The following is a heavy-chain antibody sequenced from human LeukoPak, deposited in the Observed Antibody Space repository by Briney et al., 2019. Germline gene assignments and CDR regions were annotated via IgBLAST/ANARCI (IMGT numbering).Heavy chain of an antibody. J-gene: IGHJ4*02. V-gene: IGHV3-48*03. Sequence: GGSLRLSCAASGFTFSSYEMNWVRQAPGKGLEWVSYISSSGSTIYYADSVKGRFTISRDNAKNSLYLQMNSLRAEDTAVYYCASLGYCSGGSYLRPDYWGQGTLVTVSS. CDR1: GFTFSSYE. D-gene: IGHD2-15*01. CDR3: ASLGYCSGGSYLRPDY. CDR2: ISSSGSTI.